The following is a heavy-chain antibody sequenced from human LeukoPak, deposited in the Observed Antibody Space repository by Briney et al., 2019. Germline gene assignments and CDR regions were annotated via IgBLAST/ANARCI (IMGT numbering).Heavy chain of an antibody. CDR3: APSWGSSGWYSWFDP. J-gene: IGHJ5*02. CDR1: GYTFTGYY. V-gene: IGHV1-2*02. D-gene: IGHD6-19*01. CDR2: INPNSGGT. Sequence: ASVKVSCKASGYTFTGYYMHWVRQAPGQGLEWMGCINPNSGGTNYAQKFQGRVTMTRDTSISTAYMELSSLRSDDTAVYYCAPSWGSSGWYSWFDPWGQGTLVTVSS.